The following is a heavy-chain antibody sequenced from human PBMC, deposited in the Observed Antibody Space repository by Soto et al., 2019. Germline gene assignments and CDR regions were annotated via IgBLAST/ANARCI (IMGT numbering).Heavy chain of an antibody. CDR1: GFTFSSYA. CDR2: ISGSGGST. J-gene: IGHJ5*02. V-gene: IGHV3-23*01. CDR3: AKDKVPQTYYDFWSGYYLGNWFDP. Sequence: GSLRLSCAASGFTFSSYAMSWVRQAPGKGLEWVSAISGSGGSTYYADSVKGRFTISRDNSKNTLYLQMNSLRAEDTAVYYCAKDKVPQTYYDFWSGYYLGNWFDPWGQGTLVTVSS. D-gene: IGHD3-3*01.